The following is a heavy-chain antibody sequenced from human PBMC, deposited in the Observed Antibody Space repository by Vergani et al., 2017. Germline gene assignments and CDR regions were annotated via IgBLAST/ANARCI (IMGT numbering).Heavy chain of an antibody. V-gene: IGHV1-2*02. CDR3: ARYTSANLYVHYYYGMDV. Sequence: QVQLVQSGAEVKKPGSSVKVSCKASGGTFSSYAISWVRQAPGQGLEWVGWIKPNSGGTNYAQKFQGRVTMTRDTSISTAYMELSRLRSDDTAVYYCARYTSANLYVHYYYGMDVWGQGTTVTVSS. D-gene: IGHD2-2*02. CDR1: GGTFSSYA. J-gene: IGHJ6*02. CDR2: IKPNSGGT.